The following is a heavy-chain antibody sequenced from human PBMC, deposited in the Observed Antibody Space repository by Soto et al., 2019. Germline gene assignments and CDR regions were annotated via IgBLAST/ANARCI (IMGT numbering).Heavy chain of an antibody. Sequence: QVQLQESGPGLVKPSETLSLTCTVSGGTISSWYWSWIRQPPGKGLEWIGSIYYSGSTNCNPSHKSRVTISVDTSKNQFSLKWGSVTAADTAVYYCARRYGSAIDYWGQGTLVTVSS. D-gene: IGHD1-26*01. V-gene: IGHV4-59*08. CDR2: IYYSGST. CDR1: GGTISSWY. CDR3: ARRYGSAIDY. J-gene: IGHJ4*02.